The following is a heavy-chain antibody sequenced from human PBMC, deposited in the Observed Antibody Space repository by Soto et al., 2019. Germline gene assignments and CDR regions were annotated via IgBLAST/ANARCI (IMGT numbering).Heavy chain of an antibody. Sequence: SQTLSLTCAISGDSVSSNSAAWNWIRQSPLRGLEWLGRTYYRSKWYNDYAVSVKSRITINPDTSKNQFSLQLNSVTPEDTAVYYCAARITILGVVIEAFDTWGQGTMVTVSS. J-gene: IGHJ3*02. CDR1: GDSVSSNSAA. D-gene: IGHD3-3*01. V-gene: IGHV6-1*01. CDR2: TYYRSKWYN. CDR3: AARITILGVVIEAFDT.